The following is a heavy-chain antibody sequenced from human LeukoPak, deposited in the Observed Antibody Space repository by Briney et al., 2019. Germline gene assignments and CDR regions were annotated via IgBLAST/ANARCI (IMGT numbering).Heavy chain of an antibody. Sequence: GGSLRLSCAASGFTFSNAWMSWVRQASGKGLEWVGRIKSKTDGGTTDYAAPVKGRFTISRDDSKNTLYLQMNSLKTEDTAVYYCTTVPRQQLALDYWGQGTLVTVPS. CDR2: IKSKTDGGTT. CDR1: GFTFSNAW. J-gene: IGHJ4*02. CDR3: TTVPRQQLALDY. D-gene: IGHD6-13*01. V-gene: IGHV3-15*01.